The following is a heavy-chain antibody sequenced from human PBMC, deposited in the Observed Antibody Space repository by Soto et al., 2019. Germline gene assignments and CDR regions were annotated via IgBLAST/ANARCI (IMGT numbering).Heavy chain of an antibody. V-gene: IGHV3-53*01. CDR1: GFNVSSNY. CDR3: ARDFFRDRDDFWSGYLGIYYGMDV. Sequence: PGGSLRVSCAAAGFNVSSNYMSWVRQAPGKGLEWVSVIYSGGSTYYADSVKGRFTISRDNSKNTLYLQMNSLRAEDTAVYYCARDFFRDRDDFWSGYLGIYYGMDVWGQGTTVTVSS. J-gene: IGHJ6*02. CDR2: IYSGGST. D-gene: IGHD3-3*01.